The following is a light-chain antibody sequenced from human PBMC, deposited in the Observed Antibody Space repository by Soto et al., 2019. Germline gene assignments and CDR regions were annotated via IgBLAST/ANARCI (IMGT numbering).Light chain of an antibody. CDR3: CSYAAGTYVV. CDR1: SSPVGSYNL. CDR2: EVS. V-gene: IGLV2-23*02. J-gene: IGLJ2*01. Sequence: QSALTQPASVSGSPGESITISCTGSSSPVGSYNLVSWYQQHPGKAPKLLIYEVSKRPSGVSNRFSGSKSGNTAALTISGLQADDEADYYCCSYAAGTYVVFGGGTKLTVL.